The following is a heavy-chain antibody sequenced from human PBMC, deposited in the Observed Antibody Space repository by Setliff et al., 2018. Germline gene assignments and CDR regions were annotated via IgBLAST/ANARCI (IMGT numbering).Heavy chain of an antibody. CDR2: ISPSGST. J-gene: IGHJ5*01. CDR1: GASITSGGFY. CDR3: ASRRTGPGGWFDY. D-gene: IGHD1-26*01. V-gene: IGHV4-61*09. Sequence: SETLSLTCSVSGASITSGGFYWTWIRQPAGKGLEWIGHISPSGSTTYNPSVKSRVTISLDTSKNQFSLKLTSVTAADTAIYYCASRRTGPGGWFDYWGQGTLVTVSS.